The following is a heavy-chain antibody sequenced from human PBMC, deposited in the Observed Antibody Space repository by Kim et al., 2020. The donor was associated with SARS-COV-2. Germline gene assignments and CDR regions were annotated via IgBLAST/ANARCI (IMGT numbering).Heavy chain of an antibody. V-gene: IGHV3-53*01. CDR3: ARAPYDFWSGYYTGFDY. Sequence: VKGRCTISRDNSKNTLYLQMNSLRAEDTAVYYCARAPYDFWSGYYTGFDYWGQGTLVTVSS. J-gene: IGHJ4*02. D-gene: IGHD3-3*01.